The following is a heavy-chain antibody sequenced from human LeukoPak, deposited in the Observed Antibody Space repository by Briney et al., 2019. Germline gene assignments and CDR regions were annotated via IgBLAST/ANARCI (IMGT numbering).Heavy chain of an antibody. J-gene: IGHJ4*02. Sequence: GGPLRLSCAASGFTFSSYWMSWVRQAPGKGLEWVANIKQDGSEKYYVDSVKGRFTISRDNAKNSLYLQMNSLRAEDTAVYYCARERTVGGTSVFEEWGQGTLVTVSS. CDR2: IKQDGSEK. CDR3: ARERTVGGTSVFEE. V-gene: IGHV3-7*01. D-gene: IGHD1-26*01. CDR1: GFTFSSYW.